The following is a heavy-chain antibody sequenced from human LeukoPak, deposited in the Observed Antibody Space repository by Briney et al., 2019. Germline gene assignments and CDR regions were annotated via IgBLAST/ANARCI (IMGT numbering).Heavy chain of an antibody. J-gene: IGHJ4*02. CDR2: LYYTGST. CDR3: ARQRTASSGWYIDY. D-gene: IGHD6-19*01. Sequence: SETLSLTCTVSGGSISSNNYYGGWIRQPPGKGLEWLGSLYYTGSTYYNPSLKSRVTISIDTSKNQFSLKLSPVTASDTAVYYCARQRTASSGWYIDYWGQGTLVTVSS. CDR1: GGSISSNNYY. V-gene: IGHV4-39*01.